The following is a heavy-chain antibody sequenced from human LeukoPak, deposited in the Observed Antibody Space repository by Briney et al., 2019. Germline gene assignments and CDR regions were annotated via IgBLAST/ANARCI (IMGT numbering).Heavy chain of an antibody. V-gene: IGHV3-30*02. CDR1: GFTFSSYG. CDR3: AKDRYYDSSGYPSNYYYYYMDV. Sequence: GGSLRLSXAASGFTFSSYGMHWVRQAPGKGLEWVAFIRYDGSNKYYADSVKGRFTISRDNSKNTLYLQMNSLRAEDTAVYYCAKDRYYDSSGYPSNYYYYYMDVWGKGTTVTVSS. D-gene: IGHD3-22*01. J-gene: IGHJ6*03. CDR2: IRYDGSNK.